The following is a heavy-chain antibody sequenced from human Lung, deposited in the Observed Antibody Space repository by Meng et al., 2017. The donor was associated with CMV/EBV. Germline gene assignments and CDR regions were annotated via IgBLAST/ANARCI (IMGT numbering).Heavy chain of an antibody. CDR3: STIEKEVDY. V-gene: IGHV3-66*01. CDR2: IYHGDKT. J-gene: IGHJ4*02. Sequence: EVQLVESGGDLVQSGGSLRFSCVASGFTVSSNYMHWVRQAPGKGLEWVSVIYHGDKTSYADSVQGRFTVSRDDSKNTVYLQLTNLRVDDTAVYRCSTIEKEVDYWGQGALVTVSS. D-gene: IGHD5-24*01. CDR1: GFTVSSNY.